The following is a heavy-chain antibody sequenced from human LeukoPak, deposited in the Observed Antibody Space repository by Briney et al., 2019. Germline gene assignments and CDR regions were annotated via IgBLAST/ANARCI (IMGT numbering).Heavy chain of an antibody. CDR3: AKGCITIFGVVIKCPFDY. J-gene: IGHJ4*02. CDR1: GFTFDDYA. CDR2: ISWNSGST. Sequence: PGRSLRLSCAASGFTFDDYAMHWVRQAPGKGLEWVSGISWNSGSTYYADSVKGRFTISRDNSKNTLYLQMNSLRAEDTAVCYCAKGCITIFGVVIKCPFDYWGQGTLVTVSS. V-gene: IGHV3-9*01. D-gene: IGHD3-3*01.